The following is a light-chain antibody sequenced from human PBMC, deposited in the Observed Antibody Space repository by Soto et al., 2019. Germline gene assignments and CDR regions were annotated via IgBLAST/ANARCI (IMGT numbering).Light chain of an antibody. Sequence: QPVLTQSPSASASLGASVKLTCTLSSGHSNYAIAWHQQQPEKGPRYLMKLNRDGSHSKGXGXXNRFSGSSSGAERYLTXXXXQXEXXXXXXXQTWGTGIVIFGGGTKLTVL. CDR1: SGHSNYA. CDR3: QTWGTGIVI. J-gene: IGLJ2*01. CDR2: LNRDGSH. V-gene: IGLV4-69*01.